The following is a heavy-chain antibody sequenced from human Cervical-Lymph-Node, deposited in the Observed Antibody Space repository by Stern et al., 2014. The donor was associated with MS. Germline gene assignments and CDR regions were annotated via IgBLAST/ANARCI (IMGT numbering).Heavy chain of an antibody. CDR2: ISYDGSNT. Sequence: QVQLVESGGGVVQPGKSLRLSCVASGFTFSSYGMHWVRQAPGKGLAWLAVISYDGSNTFHADSVKGRFTISRDNSKKTLYLQMNSLRHEDTAMYYCAKDLGVDWNYLQNWGLGALVTVSS. CDR3: AKDLGVDWNYLQN. D-gene: IGHD1-7*01. J-gene: IGHJ4*02. CDR1: GFTFSSYG. V-gene: IGHV3-30*18.